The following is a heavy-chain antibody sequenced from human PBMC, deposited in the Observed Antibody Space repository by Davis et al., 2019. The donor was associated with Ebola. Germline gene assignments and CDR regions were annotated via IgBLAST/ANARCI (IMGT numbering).Heavy chain of an antibody. Sequence: GESLKISCADSVITFSSYAMTWVRQAPGKGLEWVSVIYSGGSTYYADSVKGRFTISRDNSKNTLYLHMNNLRLEDTAVYYCAKDPAGHAAGDDYWGQGTLVTVSS. CDR3: AKDPAGHAAGDDY. D-gene: IGHD2-2*01. CDR2: IYSGGST. V-gene: IGHV3-23*03. J-gene: IGHJ4*02. CDR1: VITFSSYA.